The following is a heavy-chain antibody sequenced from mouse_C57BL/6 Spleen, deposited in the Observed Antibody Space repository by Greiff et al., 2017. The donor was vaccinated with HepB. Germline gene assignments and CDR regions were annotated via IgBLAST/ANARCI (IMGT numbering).Heavy chain of an antibody. CDR1: GFTFSDYG. J-gene: IGHJ3*01. CDR2: ISSGSSTI. V-gene: IGHV5-17*01. D-gene: IGHD2-4*01. Sequence: VESGGGLVKPGGSLKLSCAASGFTFSDYGMHWVRQAPEKGLEWVAYISSGSSTIYYADTVKGRFTISRDNAKNTLFLQMTSLRSEDTAMYYCASLYYDYDGLAYWGQGTLVTVSA. CDR3: ASLYYDYDGLAY.